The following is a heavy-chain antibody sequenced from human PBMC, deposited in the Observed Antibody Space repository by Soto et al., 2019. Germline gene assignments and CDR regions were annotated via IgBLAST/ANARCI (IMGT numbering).Heavy chain of an antibody. D-gene: IGHD2-15*01. Sequence: PSETLSLTCTVSGGSISSNYWSWIRQPPGKGLEWIGNIYHSGSTNYNPSLKSRVTISVDTSKNHFSLKLNSVTAADTAVYYCAEGGGSWGWFDPWGQGTLVTVSS. CDR1: GGSISSNY. J-gene: IGHJ5*02. CDR3: AEGGGSWGWFDP. V-gene: IGHV4-4*09. CDR2: IYHSGST.